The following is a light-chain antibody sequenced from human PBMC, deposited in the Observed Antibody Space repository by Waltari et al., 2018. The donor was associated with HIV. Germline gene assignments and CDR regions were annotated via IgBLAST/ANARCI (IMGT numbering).Light chain of an antibody. Sequence: QSVVTQPPSASGTPGQRVTISRSGSSPNNGSNYVFRYQQLPGTAPRFLIYRDNQRPSGVPDRFSGSKSGTSASLAISGLRSEDEGDYFCATWDDSLSGVVFGGGTKLNVL. CDR2: RDN. J-gene: IGLJ2*01. V-gene: IGLV1-47*01. CDR3: ATWDDSLSGVV. CDR1: SPNNGSNY.